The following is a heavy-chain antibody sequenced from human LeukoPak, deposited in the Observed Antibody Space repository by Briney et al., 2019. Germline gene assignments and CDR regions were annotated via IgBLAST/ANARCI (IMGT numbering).Heavy chain of an antibody. CDR3: ATGRTKWDLLNY. CDR2: IIPILGIA. V-gene: IGHV1-69*04. J-gene: IGHJ4*02. CDR1: GGTFSSYA. D-gene: IGHD1-26*01. Sequence: SVKVSCKASGGTFSSYAISWVRQAPGQGLEWMGRIIPILGIANYAQKFQGRVTITADKSTSTAYMELSSLRSEDTAVYYCATGRTKWDLLNYWGQGTLVTVSS.